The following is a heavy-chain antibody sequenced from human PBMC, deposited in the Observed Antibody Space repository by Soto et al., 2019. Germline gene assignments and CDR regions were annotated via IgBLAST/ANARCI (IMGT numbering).Heavy chain of an antibody. CDR3: ARDPYYDFWSGYYTPYFDY. CDR1: GFTFSDYS. CDR2: ISSSSTYI. D-gene: IGHD3-3*01. J-gene: IGHJ4*02. Sequence: PGGSLRLSCAASGFTFSDYSMNWVRQAPGKGLDWVASISSSSTYIYYADSVKGRFTISRDNSKNTLYLQMNSLRAEDTAVYYCARDPYYDFWSGYYTPYFDYWGQGTLVTVSS. V-gene: IGHV3-21*01.